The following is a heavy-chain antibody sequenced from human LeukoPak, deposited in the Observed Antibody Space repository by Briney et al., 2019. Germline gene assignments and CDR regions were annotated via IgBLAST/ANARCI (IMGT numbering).Heavy chain of an antibody. J-gene: IGHJ4*02. CDR3: ARTPLTTVVTLNFDY. CDR1: GYTSTGYY. V-gene: IGHV1-2*02. Sequence: ASVKVSCKASGYTSTGYYMHWVRQAPGQGLEWMGWINPNSGGTNYAQKFQGRVTMTRDTSISTAYMELSRLGSDDTAVYYCARTPLTTVVTLNFDYWGQGTLVTVSS. D-gene: IGHD4-23*01. CDR2: INPNSGGT.